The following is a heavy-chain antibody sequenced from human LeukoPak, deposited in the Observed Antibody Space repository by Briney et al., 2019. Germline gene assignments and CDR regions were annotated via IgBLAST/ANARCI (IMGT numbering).Heavy chain of an antibody. J-gene: IGHJ5*02. D-gene: IGHD6-6*01. CDR3: ARHRTYSISSAFDP. CDR2: IYPGDSDT. V-gene: IGHV5-51*01. CDR1: GYSFNSYY. Sequence: GEPLKISCKGSGYSFNSYYIGWVRQMPGKGLEWMGPIYPGDSDTRYSPSFQGQVTISADKSISTAYLQWSSLRASDTAIYYCARHRTYSISSAFDPWGQGTLVTVSS.